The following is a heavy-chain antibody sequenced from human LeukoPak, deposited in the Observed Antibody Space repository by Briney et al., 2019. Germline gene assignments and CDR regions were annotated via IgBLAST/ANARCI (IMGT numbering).Heavy chain of an antibody. D-gene: IGHD6-6*01. Sequence: GASVKVSCKASGYTFTGYYIHWVRQAPGQGLEWMGWINANSGGTDYAQKFQGRVTMTRDTSISTAYMELSSLRSEDTAVYYCAREYSSSPYYFDYWGQGTLVTVSS. J-gene: IGHJ4*02. V-gene: IGHV1-2*02. CDR3: AREYSSSPYYFDY. CDR2: INANSGGT. CDR1: GYTFTGYY.